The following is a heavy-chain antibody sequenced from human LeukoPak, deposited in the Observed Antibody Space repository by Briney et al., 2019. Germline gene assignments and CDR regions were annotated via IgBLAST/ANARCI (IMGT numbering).Heavy chain of an antibody. CDR1: GGTFSSYA. V-gene: IGHV1-69*05. D-gene: IGHD2-2*01. J-gene: IGHJ6*03. CDR2: IIPIFGTA. CDR3: ARGCSSTSCLGGDYYYMDV. Sequence: ASVKVSCKASGGTFSSYAISWVRQAPGQGLEWMGGIIPIFGTANYAQKFQGRVTITTDESTSTAYMELSSLRSEDTAAYYCARGCSSTSCLGGDYYYMDVWGKGTTVTVSS.